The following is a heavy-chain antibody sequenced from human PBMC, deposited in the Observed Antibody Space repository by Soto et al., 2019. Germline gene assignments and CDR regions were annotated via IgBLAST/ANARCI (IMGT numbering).Heavy chain of an antibody. Sequence: PGGSLRLSCAASGFTFSTYDMSGVRQAPGKGLAWVSTISGGAGSTYYADSVRGRFTISRDNSRNTLYLQMNSLRAEDTAVYYCAKDHSAGYYYMDVWGKGTTVTVSS. D-gene: IGHD5-18*01. CDR2: ISGGAGST. CDR3: AKDHSAGYYYMDV. V-gene: IGHV3-23*01. CDR1: GFTFSTYD. J-gene: IGHJ6*03.